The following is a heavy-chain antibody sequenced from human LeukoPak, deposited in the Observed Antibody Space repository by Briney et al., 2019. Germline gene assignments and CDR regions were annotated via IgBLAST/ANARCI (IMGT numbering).Heavy chain of an antibody. CDR2: IYYSGSS. V-gene: IGHV4-39*01. Sequence: LETLSLTCTVSGGSISSSSYYWGWIRQPPGKGLEWIGSIYYSGSSYYNPSLKSRVTISVDTSKNQFSLHLSSVTAADTAVYYCARIRIAAADSWGQGTLVTVSS. CDR3: ARIRIAAADS. J-gene: IGHJ4*02. D-gene: IGHD6-13*01. CDR1: GGSISSSSYY.